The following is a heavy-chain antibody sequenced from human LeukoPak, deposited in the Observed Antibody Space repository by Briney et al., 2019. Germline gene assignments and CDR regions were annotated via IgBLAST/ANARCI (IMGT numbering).Heavy chain of an antibody. V-gene: IGHV4-34*01. CDR3: ARGSGHYDYIWGSYRYAKFDY. Sequence: PSETLSLTCAVHGGSFSGYYWSWIRQPPGKGLEWIGEINHSGSTNYNPSLKSRVTISVDTSKNQFSLKLSSVTAADTAVYYCARGSGHYDYIWGSYRYAKFDYWGQGTLVTVSS. CDR2: INHSGST. J-gene: IGHJ4*02. CDR1: GGSFSGYY. D-gene: IGHD3-16*02.